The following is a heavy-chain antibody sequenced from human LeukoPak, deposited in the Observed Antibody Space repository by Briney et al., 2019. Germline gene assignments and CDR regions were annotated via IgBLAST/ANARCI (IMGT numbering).Heavy chain of an antibody. CDR3: ARDVCSSTSCRFDY. D-gene: IGHD2-2*01. Sequence: SETLSLTCPVSGGSISSYYWSWIRQPAGKGLEWIGRIYTSGSTNYNPSLKSRVTISVDTSKNQFSLKLSSVTAADTAVYYCARDVCSSTSCRFDYWGQGTLVTVSS. V-gene: IGHV4-4*07. CDR2: IYTSGST. CDR1: GGSISSYY. J-gene: IGHJ4*02.